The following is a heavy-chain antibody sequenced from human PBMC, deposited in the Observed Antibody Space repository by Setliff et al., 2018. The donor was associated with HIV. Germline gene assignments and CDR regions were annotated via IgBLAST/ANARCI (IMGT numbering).Heavy chain of an antibody. Sequence: ASVKVSCKESGYIFTRYYLHWVRQVPGQGLEWMGIINPCTGSTTYAQKFQGRVTMTWDMSTTTLSMELSSLTSEDTAVFYCARGTTESCDYWGQGTLVTVSS. V-gene: IGHV1-46*01. CDR3: ARGTTESCDY. J-gene: IGHJ4*02. CDR2: INPCTGST. D-gene: IGHD4-17*01. CDR1: GYIFTRYY.